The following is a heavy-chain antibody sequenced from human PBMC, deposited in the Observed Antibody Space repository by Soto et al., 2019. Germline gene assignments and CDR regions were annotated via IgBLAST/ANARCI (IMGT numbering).Heavy chain of an antibody. Sequence: EVQLLESGGGLVQPGGSLRLSCAASGFTFSSYAMSWVRQAPGKGLEWVSAISGSGGTTYYADSVKGRFTISRDNSKNTLYLQKNNLRAEDTAVYYCAKRTVGWYFDLWGRGTLVTVSS. V-gene: IGHV3-23*01. D-gene: IGHD4-17*01. CDR3: AKRTVGWYFDL. CDR1: GFTFSSYA. CDR2: ISGSGGTT. J-gene: IGHJ2*01.